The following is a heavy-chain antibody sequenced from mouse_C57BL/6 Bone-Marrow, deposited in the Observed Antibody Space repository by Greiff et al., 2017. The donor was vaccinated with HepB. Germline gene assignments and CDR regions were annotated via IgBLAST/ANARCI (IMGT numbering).Heavy chain of an antibody. CDR2: ISSGSSTI. J-gene: IGHJ4*01. CDR1: GFTFSDYG. CDR3: ARSETTVVARDYAMDY. D-gene: IGHD1-1*01. Sequence: EVKLVESGGGLVKPGGSLKLSCAASGFTFSDYGMHWVRQAPEKGLEWVAYISSGSSTIYYADTVKGRFTISRDNAKNTLFLQMTRLRSEDTAMYYCARSETTVVARDYAMDYWGQGTSVTVSS. V-gene: IGHV5-17*01.